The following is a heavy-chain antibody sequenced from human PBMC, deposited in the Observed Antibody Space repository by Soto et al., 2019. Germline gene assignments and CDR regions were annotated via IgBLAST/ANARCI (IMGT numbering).Heavy chain of an antibody. CDR2: IKRNSDGGRT. D-gene: IGHD2-15*01. Sequence: EVQLVESGGGLVKPGGSLRLSCAASGFTFNNSWMNWVRQAPGKGLEWVGRIKRNSDGGRTDYAAPVKGRFTISRDDSENMLYLQMNSLKTEDTAVYYCTTGSVEGVWGQGTTVSVSS. V-gene: IGHV3-15*07. CDR1: GFTFNNSW. CDR3: TTGSVEGV. J-gene: IGHJ6*02.